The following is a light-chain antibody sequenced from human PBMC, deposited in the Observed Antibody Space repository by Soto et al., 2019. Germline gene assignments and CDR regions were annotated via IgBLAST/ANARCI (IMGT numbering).Light chain of an antibody. CDR1: QSVSGN. CDR2: GAS. V-gene: IGKV3-15*01. Sequence: EIVMTQSPATLSVSPGERATLSCRASQSVSGNLAWYQQKPGQAPRLLISGASTRATGIPARFSGSGSGTEFTLTISSLQSEDFAVYYCQQYNNWPRTFGQGTKVEIK. J-gene: IGKJ1*01. CDR3: QQYNNWPRT.